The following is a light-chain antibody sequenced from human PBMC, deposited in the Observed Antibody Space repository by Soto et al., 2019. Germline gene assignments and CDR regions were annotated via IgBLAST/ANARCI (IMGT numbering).Light chain of an antibody. Sequence: EIVMTQSPSTLSVSPGERATLSCRASQSVSSNLAWYQQKPGQAPRLLIYGASTRATGIPVRFSGSGSGTEFTLTITSLQSEDFAVYYCQQRSNWPPITFGQGTRLEI. CDR3: QQRSNWPPIT. V-gene: IGKV3-15*01. CDR2: GAS. J-gene: IGKJ5*01. CDR1: QSVSSN.